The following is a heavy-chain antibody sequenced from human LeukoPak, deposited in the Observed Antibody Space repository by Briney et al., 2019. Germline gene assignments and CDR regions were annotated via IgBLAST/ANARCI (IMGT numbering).Heavy chain of an antibody. V-gene: IGHV3-53*01. CDR3: ARSRDILTGCDY. D-gene: IGHD3-9*01. J-gene: IGHJ4*02. Sequence: PGGSLRLSCAASGFTVSSSYMSWVRQAPGKGLEWASVIYSGGSTYYADSVKGRFTISRDNSKNTLYLQMNSLRAEDTAVYYCARSRDILTGCDYWGQGTLVTVSS. CDR1: GFTVSSSY. CDR2: IYSGGST.